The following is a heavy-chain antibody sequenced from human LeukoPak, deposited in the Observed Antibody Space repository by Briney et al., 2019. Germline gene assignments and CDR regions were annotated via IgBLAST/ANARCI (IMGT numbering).Heavy chain of an antibody. D-gene: IGHD6-13*01. CDR3: AKGVSEYYYYGMDV. Sequence: GGSLRLSCAASGFTFSSYAMSWVRQAPGKGLEWVSAISGSGGSTYYADSVKGRFTISRDNSKNTLYLQMNSPRAEDTAVYYCAKGVSEYYYYGMDVWGQGTTVTVSS. CDR1: GFTFSSYA. V-gene: IGHV3-23*01. J-gene: IGHJ6*02. CDR2: ISGSGGST.